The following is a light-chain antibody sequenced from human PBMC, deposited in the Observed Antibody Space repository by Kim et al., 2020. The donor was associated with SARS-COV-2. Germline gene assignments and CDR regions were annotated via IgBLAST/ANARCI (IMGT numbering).Light chain of an antibody. V-gene: IGKV3-15*01. J-gene: IGKJ2*01. CDR3: QQYTNWPPEYT. Sequence: EIVMTQSPATLSVSPGERATLSCRASQSVRSNLAWYQQKPSQAPRLIIYAASTRATGIPARFSGSGSGTEFTLTISSLQSEDFAVYYCQQYTNWPPEYTFGQGTKREI. CDR2: AAS. CDR1: QSVRSN.